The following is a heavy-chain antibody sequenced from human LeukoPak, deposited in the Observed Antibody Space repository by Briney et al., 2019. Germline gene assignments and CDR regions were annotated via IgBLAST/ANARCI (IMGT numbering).Heavy chain of an antibody. CDR1: GSNFTNYW. D-gene: IGHD5-18*01. CDR3: ARHLPLWQNWFDP. V-gene: IGHV5-51*01. J-gene: IGHJ5*02. Sequence: GESLQISWQGSGSNFTNYWIGWGRQLPGKGAEWMGIIYPGGSDTRDSPSCEGQVTISADKSISPAYLQWSSLKASDTAMYYFARHLPLWQNWFDPWGQGTLVTVSS. CDR2: IYPGGSDT.